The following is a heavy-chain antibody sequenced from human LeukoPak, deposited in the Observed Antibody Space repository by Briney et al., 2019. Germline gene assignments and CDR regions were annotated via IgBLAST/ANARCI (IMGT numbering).Heavy chain of an antibody. D-gene: IGHD4-17*01. J-gene: IGHJ5*02. CDR1: GFSFSSYW. Sequence: GGSLRLSCAASGFSFSSYWMSWVRQAPGKGLEWGSLIRDSGETFYADSVKGRFTISRDNSKNTMYLQMNRLRVEDTAVYFCARDRAVTQDWVEFDPWGQGTLVTVSS. CDR3: ARDRAVTQDWVEFDP. V-gene: IGHV3-66*03. CDR2: IRDSGET.